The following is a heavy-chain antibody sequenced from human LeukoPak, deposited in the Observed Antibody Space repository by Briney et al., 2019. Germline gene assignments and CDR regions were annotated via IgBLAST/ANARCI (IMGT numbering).Heavy chain of an antibody. CDR1: GYTFTSYG. Sequence: ASVKVSCKASGYTFTSYGISWVRQAPGQGLEWMGIINPSGGRTSYAQKFQGKVTMTRDTSTSTVYMELSSLRSEDTAVYYCARDAHTSHSNWFDPWGQGTLVTVSS. CDR2: INPSGGRT. D-gene: IGHD2-2*01. CDR3: ARDAHTSHSNWFDP. J-gene: IGHJ5*02. V-gene: IGHV1-46*01.